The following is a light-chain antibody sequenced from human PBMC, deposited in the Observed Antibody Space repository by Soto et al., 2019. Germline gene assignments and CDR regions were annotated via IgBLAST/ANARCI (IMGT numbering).Light chain of an antibody. J-gene: IGLJ2*01. Sequence: QSALTQPASVSGSPGQSITISCTGTYSDVGGYDYVSWYQHYPGKAPKLIIYDVTNRPSGVSNRFSGSKFGNTASLTISGLQAEDEANYYCASHTGRSTLVVFGGGTQLTVL. V-gene: IGLV2-14*01. CDR3: ASHTGRSTLVV. CDR2: DVT. CDR1: YSDVGGYDY.